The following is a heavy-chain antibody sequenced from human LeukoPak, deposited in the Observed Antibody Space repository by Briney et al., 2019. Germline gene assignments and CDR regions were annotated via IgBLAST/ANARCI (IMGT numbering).Heavy chain of an antibody. V-gene: IGHV5-51*01. CDR2: ISPDGSDT. CDR1: GYSFTNYW. J-gene: IGHJ4*02. D-gene: IGHD4-17*01. CDR3: ARESVDYGDYPDYFDY. Sequence: GESLKISCKGSGYSFTNYWIGWVRQMPGKGLEWMGIISPDGSDTRYSPSFQGQVTISADKSISTAYLQWTSLKASDTAMYYCARESVDYGDYPDYFDYWGQGTLVTVSS.